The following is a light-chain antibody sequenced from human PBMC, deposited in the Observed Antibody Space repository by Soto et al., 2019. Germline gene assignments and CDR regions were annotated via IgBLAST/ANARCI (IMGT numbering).Light chain of an antibody. CDR2: GAS. V-gene: IGKV3-15*01. CDR3: QQYNNWPLS. CDR1: QSVTSN. J-gene: IGKJ4*01. Sequence: EIVLTQSPGTLSLSPGERATLSCRVSQSVTSNYIAWYQQKPGQAPRLLIYGASTRATGIPVRFSGSGSGTEFTLTISSLQSEDFAVYYCQQYNNWPLSFGGGTKVDTK.